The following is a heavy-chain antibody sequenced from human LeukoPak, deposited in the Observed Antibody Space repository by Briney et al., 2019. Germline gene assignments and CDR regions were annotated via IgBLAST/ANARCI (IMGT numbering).Heavy chain of an antibody. V-gene: IGHV1-69*06. Sequence: SVKVSCKASGGTFSSYAISWVRQAPGQGLEWMGGIIPIFGTANYAQKFQGRVTITADKSTSTAYMELSSLRSEDTAVYYCARVLGSTMVRGVINWFYPWGQGTLVTVSS. CDR3: ARVLGSTMVRGVINWFYP. D-gene: IGHD3-10*01. CDR2: IIPIFGTA. J-gene: IGHJ5*02. CDR1: GGTFSSYA.